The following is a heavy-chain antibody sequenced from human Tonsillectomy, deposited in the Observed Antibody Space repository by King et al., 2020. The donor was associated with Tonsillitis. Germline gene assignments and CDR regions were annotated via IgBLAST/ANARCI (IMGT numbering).Heavy chain of an antibody. V-gene: IGHV3-15*01. CDR3: PTDPVRLITFGGVIVTDV. D-gene: IGHD3-16*02. CDR1: GFTFSNAW. Sequence: QLVQSGGGLVKPGGSLRLSCTASGFTFSNAWMSWVRQAPGKGLEWVGRIKSKTDGGTTDYAAPVKGRFTISRDDSKNTLYLQMNSLKTEDTAVYYCPTDPVRLITFGGVIVTDVWGQGTTVTVSS. J-gene: IGHJ6*02. CDR2: IKSKTDGGTT.